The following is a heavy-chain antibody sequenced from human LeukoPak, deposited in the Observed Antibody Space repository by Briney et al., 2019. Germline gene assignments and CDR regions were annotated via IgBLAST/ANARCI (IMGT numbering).Heavy chain of an antibody. D-gene: IGHD6-19*01. CDR1: GFTFSTYW. CDR2: IKEDGSDN. J-gene: IGHJ4*02. CDR3: ARMKGSGWQPFDY. V-gene: IGHV3-7*01. Sequence: PGGSLRLSCAASGFTFSTYWMSWVRQAPGKGLEWVANIKEDGSDNYYVDSVKGRFTISRDNAKISLYLQMSSLRAEDTAVYYCARMKGSGWQPFDYWGQGTLVTVSS.